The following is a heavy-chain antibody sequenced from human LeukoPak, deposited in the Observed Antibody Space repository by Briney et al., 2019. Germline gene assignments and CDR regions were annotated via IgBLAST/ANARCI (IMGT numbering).Heavy chain of an antibody. J-gene: IGHJ5*02. CDR2: ISSSSSYT. CDR1: GFTFSDYY. D-gene: IGHD2-15*01. Sequence: GGSLRLSCAACGFTFSDYYMIWLRQAPGKGLEGVSYISSSSSYTNYADSVKGRFTISRENAKTSLYLQMHSLRAEDTAVYYCARYCSGGSCYVNWFDPWGQGTLVTVSS. CDR3: ARYCSGGSCYVNWFDP. V-gene: IGHV3-11*06.